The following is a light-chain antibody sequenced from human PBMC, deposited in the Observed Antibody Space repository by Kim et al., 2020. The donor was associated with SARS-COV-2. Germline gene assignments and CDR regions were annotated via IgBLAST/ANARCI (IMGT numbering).Light chain of an antibody. CDR3: QAWDSSTVV. CDR2: QDS. CDR1: KLGDKY. V-gene: IGLV3-1*01. Sequence: SYELTQPPSVSVSPGQTASITCSGDKLGDKYACWYQQKPGQSPVLVIYQDSKRPSGIPERSSGSNSGYTATLTISGTQAMDEADYYCQAWDSSTVVFGGG. J-gene: IGLJ2*01.